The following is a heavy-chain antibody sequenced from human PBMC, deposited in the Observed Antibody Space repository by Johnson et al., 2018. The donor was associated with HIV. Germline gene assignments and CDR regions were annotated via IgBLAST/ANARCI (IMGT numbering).Heavy chain of an antibody. J-gene: IGHJ3*02. CDR2: IHSGGST. CDR3: ARALRTALGSPWNGGYDDFDI. CDR1: GFTLSNAW. V-gene: IGHV3-66*01. D-gene: IGHD1-1*01. Sequence: VQLVESGGGVVQPGRSLRLSCAASGFTLSNAWMSWVRQPPGKGLEWVSVIHSGGSTYYADAVKVRLTISRDNSKNTLYLQMNSLRAGDTAVYYCARALRTALGSPWNGGYDDFDIWGQGTMVTVSS.